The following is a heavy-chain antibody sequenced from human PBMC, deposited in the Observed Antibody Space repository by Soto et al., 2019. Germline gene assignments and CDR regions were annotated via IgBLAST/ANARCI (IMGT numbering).Heavy chain of an antibody. Sequence: GGSLRLSCAASGFTFSSYAMSWVRQAPGKGLEWVSAISGSGGSTYYADSVKGRFTISRDNSKNTLYLQMNSLRAEDTAVYYCAKGGPDYGDYEGYFDYWGQGTLVTVSS. CDR2: ISGSGGST. CDR1: GFTFSSYA. V-gene: IGHV3-23*01. J-gene: IGHJ4*02. CDR3: AKGGPDYGDYEGYFDY. D-gene: IGHD4-17*01.